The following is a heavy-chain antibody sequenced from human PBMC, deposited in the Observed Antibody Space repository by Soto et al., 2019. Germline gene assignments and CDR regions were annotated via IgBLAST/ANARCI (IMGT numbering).Heavy chain of an antibody. CDR2: ISSSSSYI. CDR3: ARDHPDIAVGVWFDP. J-gene: IGHJ5*02. CDR1: GFTFSSYS. V-gene: IGHV3-21*01. Sequence: GGSLRLSCAASGFTFSSYSMNWVRQAPGKGLEWVSSISSSSSYIYYADSVKGRFTISRDNAKNSLYLQMNSLRAEDTAVYYCARDHPDIAVGVWFDPWGQGTLVTVSS. D-gene: IGHD6-19*01.